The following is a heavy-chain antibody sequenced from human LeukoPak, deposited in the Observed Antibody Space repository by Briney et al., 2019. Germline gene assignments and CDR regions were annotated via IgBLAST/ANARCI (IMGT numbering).Heavy chain of an antibody. CDR1: GGSISSYY. CDR3: ARVGRAPNGDYYFDY. V-gene: IGHV4-4*07. CDR2: IYTSGST. Sequence: SETLSLTCTVSGGSISSYYWSWIRQPAGKGLEWIGRIYTSGSTNYNPSLKSRVTMSVDTSKNQFSLKLSSVTAADTAVYYCARVGRAPNGDYYFDYWGQGTLVTVSS. J-gene: IGHJ4*02. D-gene: IGHD4/OR15-4a*01.